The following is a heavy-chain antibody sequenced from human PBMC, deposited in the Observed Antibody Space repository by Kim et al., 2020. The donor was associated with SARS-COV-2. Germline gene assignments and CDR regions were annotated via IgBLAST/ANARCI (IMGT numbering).Heavy chain of an antibody. CDR3: ARGPGAVYHGYLDY. V-gene: IGHV3-11*04. D-gene: IGHD2-8*01. J-gene: IGHJ4*02. Sequence: ADTVKDRFTNSRDNHKNSVYLQMNSLRAGDTAAYYCARGPGAVYHGYLDYWGQGTLVTVSS.